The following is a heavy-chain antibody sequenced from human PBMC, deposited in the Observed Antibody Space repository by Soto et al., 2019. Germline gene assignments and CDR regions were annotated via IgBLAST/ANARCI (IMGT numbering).Heavy chain of an antibody. D-gene: IGHD3-16*01. J-gene: IGHJ6*03. CDR1: GGSISSSYYY. CDR3: ARQAGAFGYYMDV. CDR2: IYYTGST. Sequence: SETLSLTCTVSGGSISSSYYYWGWIRQPPGKGLEWIGAIYYTGSTYYNPPLQSRVTISVDTSKNQFSLKMSSVTAADTAVYFCARQAGAFGYYMDVWGTGPTVTVSS. V-gene: IGHV4-39*01.